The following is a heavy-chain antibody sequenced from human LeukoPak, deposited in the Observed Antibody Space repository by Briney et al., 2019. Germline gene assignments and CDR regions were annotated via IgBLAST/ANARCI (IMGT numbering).Heavy chain of an antibody. V-gene: IGHV4-38-2*02. CDR3: ARGLWFGDENPPYFDY. CDR2: IYYSGST. J-gene: IGHJ4*02. D-gene: IGHD3-10*01. CDR1: DDSITMYY. Sequence: SETLSLTCSVSDDSITMYYWTWIRQPPGKGLEWIGSIYYSGSTYYNPSLKSRVTISVDTSRNQFSLKLSSVTAADTAVYYCARGLWFGDENPPYFDYWGQGILVTVSS.